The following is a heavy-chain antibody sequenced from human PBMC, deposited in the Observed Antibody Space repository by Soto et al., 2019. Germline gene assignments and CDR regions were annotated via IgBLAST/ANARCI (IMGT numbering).Heavy chain of an antibody. CDR2: ISYDEIYK. CDR1: GFTFSSYG. V-gene: IGHV3-30*18. Sequence: GGSLRLSCAASGFTFSSYGMHWVRQAPGKGLEWVALISYDEIYKYYADSVKGRFTISRDASKNTLFLQMNSLRPEDTALYYCAKDAPGVRSYYFDSWGQGTLVTVSS. D-gene: IGHD2-8*01. CDR3: AKDAPGVRSYYFDS. J-gene: IGHJ4*02.